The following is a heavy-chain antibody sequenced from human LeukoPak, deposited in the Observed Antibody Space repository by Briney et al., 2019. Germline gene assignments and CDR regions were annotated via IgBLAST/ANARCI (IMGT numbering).Heavy chain of an antibody. J-gene: IGHJ4*02. V-gene: IGHV3-23*01. D-gene: IGHD3-22*01. CDR3: AKDEGSKYYYDSSGYLGLYFDY. CDR2: ISGSGGST. Sequence: GGSLRLSCAASGFTFSSYAMSWVRQAPGKGLEWVSAISGSGGSTYYADPVKGRFTISRDNSKNTLYLQMNSLRAEDTAVYYCAKDEGSKYYYDSSGYLGLYFDYWGQGTLVTVSS. CDR1: GFTFSSYA.